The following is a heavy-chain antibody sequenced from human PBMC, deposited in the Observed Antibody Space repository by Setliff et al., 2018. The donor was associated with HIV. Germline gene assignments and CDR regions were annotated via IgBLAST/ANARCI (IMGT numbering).Heavy chain of an antibody. Sequence: SETLSLTCAVYGGSFSGYYWSWIRQPPGKGMEWIGEINQSGSTNYNPSLKSRVTISVDTSKKQFSLKLSSVTAADTAVYYCARSKTTVSKYFQHWGQGTLVTVSS. J-gene: IGHJ1*01. CDR3: ARSKTTVSKYFQH. CDR1: GGSFSGYY. V-gene: IGHV4-34*01. D-gene: IGHD4-17*01. CDR2: INQSGST.